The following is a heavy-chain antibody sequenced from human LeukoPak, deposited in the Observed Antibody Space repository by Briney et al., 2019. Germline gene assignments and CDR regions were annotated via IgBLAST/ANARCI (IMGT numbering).Heavy chain of an antibody. CDR1: GFTFSSYS. CDR2: SSSSSSYI. CDR3: ARDLWFGEIGY. V-gene: IGHV3-21*01. Sequence: GGSLRLSCAASGFTFSSYSMNWVRQAPGKGLEWVSSSSSSSSYIYYADSVKGRFTISRDNAKNSLYLQMNSLRAEDTAAYYCARDLWFGEIGYWGQGTLVTVSS. J-gene: IGHJ4*02. D-gene: IGHD3-10*01.